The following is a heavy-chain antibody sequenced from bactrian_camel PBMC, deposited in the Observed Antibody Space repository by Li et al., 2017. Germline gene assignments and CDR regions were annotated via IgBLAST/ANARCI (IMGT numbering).Heavy chain of an antibody. CDR1: GSTYENIC. J-gene: IGHJ4*01. Sequence: HVQLVESGGGSVQAGGSLRLSCAASGSTYENICLGWWRQTPGSEREGVAAIFTGDGRTHYSTTARGRFTISQDNAKSTVFLQMNSLKPEDTATYYCAAARRCDSHNRLSAWPYGDWGQGTQVTVS. CDR3: AAARRCDSHNRLSAWPYGD. V-gene: IGHV3S63*01. D-gene: IGHD4*01. CDR2: IFTGDGRT.